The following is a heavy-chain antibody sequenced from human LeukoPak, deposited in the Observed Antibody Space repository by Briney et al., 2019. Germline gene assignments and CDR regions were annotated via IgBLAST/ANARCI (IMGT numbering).Heavy chain of an antibody. V-gene: IGHV4-4*07. J-gene: IGHJ4*02. CDR2: IYPSGST. CDR3: AREEITAAGRSLDY. CDR1: RGSISNYY. D-gene: IGHD6-13*01. Sequence: SETLSLTCTVSRGSISNYYWSWIRQPAGKGLEWIGRIYPSGSTNDNPALKSRVTMSVDTSKNQFSLKLSSVSAADTAVYYCAREEITAAGRSLDYWGQGTLVTVSS.